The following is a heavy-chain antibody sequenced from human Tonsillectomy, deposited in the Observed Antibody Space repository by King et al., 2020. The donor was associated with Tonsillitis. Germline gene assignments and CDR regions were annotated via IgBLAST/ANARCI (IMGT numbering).Heavy chain of an antibody. Sequence: QLQESGPGLVKPSETLALTCTVSGYSISSGYHWGWIRQPPGKGLEWIGSIIFHSGNTYYNPSLQSRVTISVDTSKNQFSLKLNSVTAADTAIYYCARGPDSGAYGGGEGYWGQGTLVTVSS. D-gene: IGHD1-26*01. CDR1: GYSISSGYH. CDR3: ARGPDSGAYGGGEGY. V-gene: IGHV4-38-2*02. CDR2: IFHSGNT. J-gene: IGHJ4*02.